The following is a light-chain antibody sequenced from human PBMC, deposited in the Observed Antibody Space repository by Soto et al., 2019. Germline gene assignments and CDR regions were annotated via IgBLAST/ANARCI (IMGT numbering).Light chain of an antibody. V-gene: IGKV1-5*01. J-gene: IGKJ1*01. CDR2: GAS. Sequence: DIQMTQSPSTLSASVGDRVTITCRASQSISTWLAWYQHRPGKAPKLLIYGASTLESGVPSRFSGSGSGTEFTLTISSLQHDDFATYYCQHYNTYPWTFGHGTKVEIK. CDR3: QHYNTYPWT. CDR1: QSISTW.